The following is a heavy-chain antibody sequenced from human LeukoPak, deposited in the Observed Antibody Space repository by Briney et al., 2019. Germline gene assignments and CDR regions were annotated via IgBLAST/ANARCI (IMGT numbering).Heavy chain of an antibody. D-gene: IGHD3-3*01. V-gene: IGHV3-74*01. J-gene: IGHJ4*02. CDR1: GFTFSDYW. CDR2: FKGDGNSL. CDR3: ARDADFWSGSYYFDY. Sequence: GGSLRLSCAASGFTFSDYWMHWVRQAPGKGLVWVSRFKGDGNSLSYAAAVKGRFTISRDNAKNSLYLQMNSLRAEDTAVYYCARDADFWSGSYYFDYWGQGTLVTVSS.